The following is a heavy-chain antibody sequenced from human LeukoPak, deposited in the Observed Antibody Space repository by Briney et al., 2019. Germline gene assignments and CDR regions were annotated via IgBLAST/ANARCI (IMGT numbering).Heavy chain of an antibody. CDR2: IIPIFGTA. V-gene: IGHV1-69*05. CDR3: ARAGSPNYYYYYYMDV. CDR1: GGTFSSYA. Sequence: SVKVSYKASGGTFSSYAISWVRQAPGQGLEWMGRIIPIFGTANYAQKFRGRVTITTDESTSTAYMELSSLRSEDTAVYYCARAGSPNYYYYYYMDVWGKGTTVTVSS. D-gene: IGHD1-14*01. J-gene: IGHJ6*03.